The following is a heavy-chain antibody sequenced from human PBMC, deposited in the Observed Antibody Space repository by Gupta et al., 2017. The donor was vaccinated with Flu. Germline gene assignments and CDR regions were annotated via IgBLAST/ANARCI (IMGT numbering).Heavy chain of an antibody. Sequence: QVQLVESGGGVVHRDKSLRLPCAASGSTFNSFALHWVRQAPGKGLERVAALSFDGAYEHYADPVKGRFTVSRDTSQNTLYLQMSSLRPEDTGLYYCAREMDSGSFPCFDSWGQGTLVTVSS. CDR3: AREMDSGSFPCFDS. CDR1: GSTFNSFA. V-gene: IGHV3-30*04. D-gene: IGHD1-26*01. CDR2: LSFDGAYE. J-gene: IGHJ4*02.